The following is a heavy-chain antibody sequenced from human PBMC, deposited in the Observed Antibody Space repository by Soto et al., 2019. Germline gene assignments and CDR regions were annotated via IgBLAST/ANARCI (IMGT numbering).Heavy chain of an antibody. Sequence: SETLSLTCAVSGASISTSYWWSWVRQSPEKGLEWIGEIHYSGTTNYNPSLMSRVTISLDKSKNQFSLNLNSVTAADTAMYYCTRSLLKSLDYRGQGTLVTVSS. CDR1: GASISTSYW. D-gene: IGHD3-9*01. CDR3: TRSLLKSLDY. CDR2: IHYSGTT. V-gene: IGHV4-4*02. J-gene: IGHJ4*02.